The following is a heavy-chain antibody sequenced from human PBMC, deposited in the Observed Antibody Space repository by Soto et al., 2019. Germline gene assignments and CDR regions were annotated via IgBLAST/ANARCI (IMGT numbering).Heavy chain of an antibody. CDR2: IDPSDSYT. Sequence: GESLKISCKGSGYSFTSYWISWVRQMPGKGLEWMGRIDPSDSYTNYSTSFQGHVTIPADKSISTAYLQWSSLKASDTAMYYCATPEGPFGYGMDVWGQGTTVTVSS. D-gene: IGHD3-16*01. CDR3: ATPEGPFGYGMDV. V-gene: IGHV5-10-1*01. J-gene: IGHJ6*02. CDR1: GYSFTSYW.